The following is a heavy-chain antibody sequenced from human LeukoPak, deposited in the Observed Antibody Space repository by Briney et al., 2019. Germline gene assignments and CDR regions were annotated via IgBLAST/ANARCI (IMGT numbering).Heavy chain of an antibody. CDR3: ARSQPPYYYYGMDV. CDR1: GGTFSSYA. Sequence: GASVKVSCKASGGTFSSYAISWVRQAPGQGLEWMGRIIPILGIANYAQKFQGRVTITADKSTSTAYMELSSLRSEDTAVYYCARSQPPYYYYGMDVWGQGTTVTVSS. J-gene: IGHJ6*02. CDR2: IIPILGIA. D-gene: IGHD2-2*01. V-gene: IGHV1-69*04.